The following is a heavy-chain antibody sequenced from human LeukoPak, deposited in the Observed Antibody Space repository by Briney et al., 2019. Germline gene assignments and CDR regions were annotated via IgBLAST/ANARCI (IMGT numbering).Heavy chain of an antibody. CDR2: ISSSSSYI. D-gene: IGHD7-27*01. J-gene: IGHJ4*02. CDR3: ARGTGTASNYYFDY. V-gene: IGHV3-21*01. CDR1: RFTFSSYS. Sequence: GGSLRLSCAASRFTFSSYSMNWVRQAPGKGLEWVSSISSSSSYIYYADSVKGRFTISRDNAKDSLYLQMNGLRAEDTAVYYCARGTGTASNYYFDYGGQETLVTVSS.